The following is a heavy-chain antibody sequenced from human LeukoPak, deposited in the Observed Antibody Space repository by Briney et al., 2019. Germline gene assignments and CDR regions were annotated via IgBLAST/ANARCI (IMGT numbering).Heavy chain of an antibody. J-gene: IGHJ4*02. CDR2: IYYSGST. CDR1: GGSISSGDYY. V-gene: IGHV4-30-4*08. CDR3: AREGSTGATRYFDY. D-gene: IGHD1-26*01. Sequence: PSQTLSLTCTVSGGSISSGDYYWSWIRQPPGKGLEWIGYIYYSGSTYYNPSLKSRVTISVDTSKNQFSLKLSSVTAADTAVYYCAREGSTGATRYFDYWGQGTLVTISS.